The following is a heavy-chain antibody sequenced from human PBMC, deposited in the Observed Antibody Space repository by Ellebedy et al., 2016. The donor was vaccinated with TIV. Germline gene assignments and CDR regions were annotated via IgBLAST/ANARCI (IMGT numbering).Heavy chain of an antibody. CDR2: ISGSGGST. D-gene: IGHD6-19*01. Sequence: GESLKISXAASGFIVSSNYMSWVRQAPGKGLEWVSAISGSGGSTYYADSVKGRFTISRDNSKNTLYLQMNSLRAEDTAVYYCAPPYSSGWYSSLVDYWGQGTLVTVSS. CDR3: APPYSSGWYSSLVDY. J-gene: IGHJ4*02. CDR1: GFIVSSNY. V-gene: IGHV3-23*01.